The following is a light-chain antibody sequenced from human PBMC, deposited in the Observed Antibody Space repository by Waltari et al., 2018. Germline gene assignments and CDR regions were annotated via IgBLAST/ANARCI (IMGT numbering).Light chain of an antibody. CDR1: QSVSRAY. J-gene: IGKJ4*01. Sequence: EIVLTQSPGTLSLSPGERAPLSCRASQSVSRAYFAWYQLKPGQAPRLVMFATSIRGTGIPDRFGGGGSGTDFTLTISRLEPEDFAVYYCQQYGSSITFGGGTKVEIK. CDR3: QQYGSSIT. V-gene: IGKV3-20*01. CDR2: ATS.